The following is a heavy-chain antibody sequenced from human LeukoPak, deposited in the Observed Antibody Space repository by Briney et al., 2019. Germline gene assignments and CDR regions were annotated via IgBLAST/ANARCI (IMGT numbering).Heavy chain of an antibody. CDR1: GFTFNRYW. CDR3: ARGSMADYYYYGMDV. CDR2: ISPDGNSA. D-gene: IGHD2/OR15-2a*01. J-gene: IGHJ6*02. V-gene: IGHV3-74*03. Sequence: PGGSLRLSCAASGFTFNRYWMHWVRQAPGKGLVWVSRISPDGNSATYADSVKGRFTISRDNAKNTLYLQMNSLRAEDSAVYYCARGSMADYYYYGMDVWGQGTTVTVSS.